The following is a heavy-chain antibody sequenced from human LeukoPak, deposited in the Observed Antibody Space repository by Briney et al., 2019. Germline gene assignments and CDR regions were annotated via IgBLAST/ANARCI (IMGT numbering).Heavy chain of an antibody. Sequence: GESLKISCQDSGFTLTNYWIGWVRQMPGKGLEWMGIIHSTDSHAKYSPSFQGQVTISVDKSISTAYLQWRDLKASDTAMYYCAGARHGDFRWDYWGQGTLVTVSS. J-gene: IGHJ4*02. V-gene: IGHV5-51*01. CDR3: AGARHGDFRWDY. CDR2: IHSTDSHA. CDR1: GFTLTNYW. D-gene: IGHD4-17*01.